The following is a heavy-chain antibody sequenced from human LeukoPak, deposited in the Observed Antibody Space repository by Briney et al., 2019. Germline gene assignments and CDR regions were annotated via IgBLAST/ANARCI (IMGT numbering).Heavy chain of an antibody. CDR3: VRDRGTYRPIDY. Sequence: PGGSLRLSCAASGFTFSSYAMHWVRQAPGKGLEWISYISSSGTNVYYADSVKGRFTVARDNAKNSLYLQMNSLRAEDTAIYYCVRDRGTYRPIDYWGQGTLVTVSS. D-gene: IGHD1-26*01. CDR1: GFTFSSYA. CDR2: ISSSGTNV. V-gene: IGHV3-48*03. J-gene: IGHJ4*02.